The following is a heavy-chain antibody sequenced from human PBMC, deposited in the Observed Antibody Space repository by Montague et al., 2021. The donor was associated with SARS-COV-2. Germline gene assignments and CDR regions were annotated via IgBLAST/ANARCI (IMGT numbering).Heavy chain of an antibody. D-gene: IGHD2-2*01. CDR3: ARIPVGSKYYFDF. V-gene: IGHV6-1*01. Sequence: CAISGDSVSSNIATWNWIRQSPSRGLEWLGRTYYRFKWYNDYAEXVKSRITIDPDTSKHQFSLHLNPVTPEDTAVHYCARIPVGSKYYFDFWGQGTLVTVSS. CDR2: TYYRFKWYN. CDR1: GDSVSSNIAT. J-gene: IGHJ4*02.